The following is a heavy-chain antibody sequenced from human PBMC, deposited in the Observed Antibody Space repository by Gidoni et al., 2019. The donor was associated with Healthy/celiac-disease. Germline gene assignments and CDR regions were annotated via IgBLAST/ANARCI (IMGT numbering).Heavy chain of an antibody. D-gene: IGHD3-22*01. J-gene: IGHJ5*02. CDR3: ARDRRPYYYDSSGSWFDP. V-gene: IGHV1-69*01. CDR2: IIPIFGTA. Sequence: QVQLVQSGAEVKKPGSSVKVSCKASGGTFRSYAISWVRQAPGQGLEWMGGIIPIFGTANYAQKFQGRVTITADESTSTAYMELSSLRSEDTAVYYCARDRRPYYYDSSGSWFDPWGQGTLVTVSS. CDR1: GGTFRSYA.